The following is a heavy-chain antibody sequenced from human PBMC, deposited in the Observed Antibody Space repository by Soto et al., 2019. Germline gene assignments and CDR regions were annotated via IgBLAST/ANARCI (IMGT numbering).Heavy chain of an antibody. CDR2: IYHSGSS. J-gene: IGHJ4*02. CDR3: ARDLLDTTVDYYFDS. D-gene: IGHD4-17*01. V-gene: IGHV4-30-4*01. Sequence: SETLSLTCTVSGGSLSSGTYYWSWIRQPPGKGLEWIGYIYHSGSSQSNPSLKSRVTISIDTSKNQFSLELRSVTAADTAVYYCARDLLDTTVDYYFDSWGPGRLVTAPQ. CDR1: GGSLSSGTYY.